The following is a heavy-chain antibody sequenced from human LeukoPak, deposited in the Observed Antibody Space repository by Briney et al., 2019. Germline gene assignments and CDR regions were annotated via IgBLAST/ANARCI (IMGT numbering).Heavy chain of an antibody. CDR2: IYYSGST. D-gene: IGHD2-2*01. V-gene: IGHV4-39*01. J-gene: IGHJ4*02. CDR3: ARQLGYCSSTSCYADKVDY. CDR1: XXXXXSXNYY. Sequence: PSETLSLXXXXXXXXXXSXNYYWGWIRQPXGKGLEWIGSIYYSGSTYHNPSLKSRVTISVDTSKNQFSLKLSSVTAADTAVYYCARQLGYCSSTSCYADKVDYWGQGTLVTVSS.